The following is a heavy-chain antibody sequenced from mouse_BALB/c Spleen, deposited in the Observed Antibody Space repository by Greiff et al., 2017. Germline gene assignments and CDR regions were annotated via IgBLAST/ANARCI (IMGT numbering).Heavy chain of an antibody. CDR1: GYSITSDYA. V-gene: IGHV3-2*02. CDR3: ARQGGSSYYAWFAY. CDR2: ISYSGST. Sequence: VQLKESGPGLVKPSQSLSLTCTVTGYSITSDYAWNWIRQFPGNKLEWMGYISYSGSTSYNPSLKSRISITRDTSKNQFFLQLNSVTTEDTATYYCARQGGSSYYAWFAYWGQGTLVTVSA. D-gene: IGHD1-1*01. J-gene: IGHJ3*01.